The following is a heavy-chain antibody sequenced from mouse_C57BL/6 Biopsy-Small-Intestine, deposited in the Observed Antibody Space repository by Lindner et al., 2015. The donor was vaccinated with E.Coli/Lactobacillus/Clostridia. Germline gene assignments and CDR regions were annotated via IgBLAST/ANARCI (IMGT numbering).Heavy chain of an antibody. J-gene: IGHJ2*01. V-gene: IGHV5-17*01. D-gene: IGHD2-5*01. Sequence: VQLQESGGGLVKPGGSLKLSCAASGFTFSDYGMHWVRQAPEKGLEWVAYISSGSSTIYYADTVKGRSTISRDNAKNTLFLQMTSLRSEDTAMYYCARPYSNYVYFDYWGQGTTLTVSS. CDR3: ARPYSNYVYFDY. CDR1: GFTFSDYG. CDR2: ISSGSSTI.